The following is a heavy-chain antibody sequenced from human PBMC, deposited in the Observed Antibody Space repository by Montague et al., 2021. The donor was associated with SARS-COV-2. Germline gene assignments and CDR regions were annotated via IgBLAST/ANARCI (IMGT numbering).Heavy chain of an antibody. CDR2: VNPSGTT. CDR3: ARGRRPVVVPGAGPAGRAFDI. J-gene: IGHJ3*02. V-gene: IGHV4-34*01. Sequence: SETLSLTCAISGGSFSHYYWSRIRKPQGKGPVWIGEVNPSGTTIYNPSVKSGVTISEDMSKNQFYLRLNSVTAADTAVYYCARGRRPVVVPGAGPAGRAFDIWGQGTMVTVSS. D-gene: IGHD2-2*01. CDR1: GGSFSHYY.